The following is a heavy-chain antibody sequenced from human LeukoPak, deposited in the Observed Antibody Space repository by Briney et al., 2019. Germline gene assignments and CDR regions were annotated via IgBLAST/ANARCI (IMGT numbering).Heavy chain of an antibody. Sequence: SETLSLTCTVSGGSISSSSYYWGWIRQPPGKGLEWIGSIYYSGSTYYNPSLKSRVTISVDTSKNQFSLKLSSVTAADTAVYYCARGVAAAGTNWFDPWGQGTLVTVSS. CDR2: IYYSGST. J-gene: IGHJ5*02. CDR3: ARGVAAAGTNWFDP. D-gene: IGHD6-13*01. V-gene: IGHV4-39*01. CDR1: GGSISSSSYY.